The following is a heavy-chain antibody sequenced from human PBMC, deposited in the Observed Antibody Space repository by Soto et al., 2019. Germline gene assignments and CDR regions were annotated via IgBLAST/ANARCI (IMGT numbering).Heavy chain of an antibody. CDR2: TYYRSKWYN. D-gene: IGHD6-13*01. Sequence: SQTLSLTCXISGDSVSSNSAAWNWIRQSPSRGLEWLGRTYYRSKWYNDYAVSVKSRITINPDTSKNQFSLQLNSVTPEDTAVYHCARDLEAAAGTHYYYGMDVWGQGTTVTVS. CDR3: ARDLEAAAGTHYYYGMDV. J-gene: IGHJ6*02. CDR1: GDSVSSNSAA. V-gene: IGHV6-1*01.